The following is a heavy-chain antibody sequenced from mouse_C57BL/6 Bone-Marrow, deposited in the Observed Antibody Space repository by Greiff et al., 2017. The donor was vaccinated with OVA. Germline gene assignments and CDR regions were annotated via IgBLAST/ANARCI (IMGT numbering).Heavy chain of an antibody. J-gene: IGHJ3*01. V-gene: IGHV1-15*01. CDR2: IDPETGGT. CDR3: TRSDDGYYRYWFAY. CDR1: GYTFTDYE. D-gene: IGHD2-3*01. Sequence: VQLQQSGAELVRPGASVTLSCKASGYTFTDYEMHWVKQTPVHGLEWIGAIDPETGGTAYNQKFKGKAILTADKSSSTAYMELRSLTSEDSAVYYCTRSDDGYYRYWFAYWGQVTLVTVSA.